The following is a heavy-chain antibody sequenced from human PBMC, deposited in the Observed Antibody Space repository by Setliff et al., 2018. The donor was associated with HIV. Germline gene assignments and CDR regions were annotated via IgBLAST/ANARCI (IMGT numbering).Heavy chain of an antibody. D-gene: IGHD2-2*01. CDR3: ATDFSISA. J-gene: IGHJ1*01. Sequence: GGSLRLSCAASGFTFSTYNMNWVRQAPGKGLEWVSYISSSSDSIYYADSVRGRFTVSRDNAKNSLYLQMNILRAEDTAVYYCATDFSISAWGQGTLVTVSS. CDR2: ISSSSDSI. CDR1: GFTFSTYN. V-gene: IGHV3-48*04.